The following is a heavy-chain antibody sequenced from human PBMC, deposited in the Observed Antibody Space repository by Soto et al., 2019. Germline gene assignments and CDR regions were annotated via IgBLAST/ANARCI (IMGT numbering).Heavy chain of an antibody. CDR3: ARSRGSGWSFDY. V-gene: IGHV4-61*01. CDR2: VAYGGRP. D-gene: IGHD6-19*01. CDR1: YASVTSGTYY. J-gene: IGHJ4*02. Sequence: QVQLQESGPGLLKPSETLSLTCTVSYASVTSGTYYWTWIRQPPGKGLEWIGYVAYGGRPNYNRSLKSRLTISIDKSKNQFSLKLTSLNAADTAIYYCARSRGSGWSFDYWGQGTLVTVSS.